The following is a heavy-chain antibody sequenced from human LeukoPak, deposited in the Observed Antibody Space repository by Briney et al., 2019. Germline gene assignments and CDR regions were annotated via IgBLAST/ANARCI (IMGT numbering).Heavy chain of an antibody. D-gene: IGHD5-24*01. CDR3: AKDIRGDGYELYYFDY. Sequence: PGGSLRLSCAASGFTFDDYAMHWVRQAPGKGLEWVSGISWNSGSIGYADSVKGRFTISRDNAKNSLYLQMNSLRAEDTALYYCAKDIRGDGYELYYFDYWGQGTLVTVSS. V-gene: IGHV3-9*01. CDR1: GFTFDDYA. J-gene: IGHJ4*02. CDR2: ISWNSGSI.